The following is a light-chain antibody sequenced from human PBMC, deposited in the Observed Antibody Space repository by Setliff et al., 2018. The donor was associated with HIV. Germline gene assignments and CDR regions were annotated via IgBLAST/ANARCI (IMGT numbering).Light chain of an antibody. V-gene: IGKV3-20*01. Sequence: EIVLTQSPGTLSLSPGERATLSCRASQSVSSSYLAWYQQKPGQAPRLLIYGASSRGSGTPDRFSGTGAGTDFTLTISRLEPEDFAVYYCQQYGSSPLTFGGGTKV. CDR2: GAS. CDR3: QQYGSSPLT. CDR1: QSVSSSY. J-gene: IGKJ4*01.